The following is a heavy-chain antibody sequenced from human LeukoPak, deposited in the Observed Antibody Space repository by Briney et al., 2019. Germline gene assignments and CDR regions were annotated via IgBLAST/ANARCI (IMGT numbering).Heavy chain of an antibody. CDR3: ARGSLYVRDGMCFDY. J-gene: IGHJ4*02. CDR2: IKKDGSEK. CDR1: GFTFSSYW. V-gene: IGHV3-7*04. D-gene: IGHD3-16*02. Sequence: GGSLRLSCAAPGFTFSSYWMSWVRQAPGKGLQWVANIKKDGSEKYYADSVKGRFTISRDNSKNTLYLQMNSPRAEDTAVYYCARGSLYVRDGMCFDYWGQGTLVTVSS.